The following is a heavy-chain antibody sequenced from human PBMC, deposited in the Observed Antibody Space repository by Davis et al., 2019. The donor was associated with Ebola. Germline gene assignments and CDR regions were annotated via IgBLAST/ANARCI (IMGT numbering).Heavy chain of an antibody. CDR1: GFTFSGFW. Sequence: PGGSLRLSCAASGFTFSGFWMSWVRQAPGKGLEWVANIKQDGSEKYYVNSVKGRFIISRDNAKNSLYLQMNSLRAEDTAVYYCARRSSQALDWGQGTLVTASS. V-gene: IGHV3-7*01. J-gene: IGHJ4*02. CDR3: ARRSSQALD. CDR2: IKQDGSEK. D-gene: IGHD6-6*01.